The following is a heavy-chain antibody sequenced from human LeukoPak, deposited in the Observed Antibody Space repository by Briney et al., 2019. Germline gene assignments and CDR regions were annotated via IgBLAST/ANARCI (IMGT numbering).Heavy chain of an antibody. CDR1: GFTFSSYS. CDR2: ITSSSSYI. J-gene: IGHJ4*02. Sequence: GGSLRLSCSASGFTFSSYSMNWVRQAPGKGLEWVSSITSSSSYIFYADSVKGRFTISRDNAKNSLYLQMTSLTAEDTAVYYYARVCLTTNCPSLDYWGQGTLVTVSS. V-gene: IGHV3-21*01. CDR3: ARVCLTTNCPSLDY. D-gene: IGHD1-1*01.